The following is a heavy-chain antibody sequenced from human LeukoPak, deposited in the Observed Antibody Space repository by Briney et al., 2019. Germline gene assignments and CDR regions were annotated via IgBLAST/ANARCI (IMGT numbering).Heavy chain of an antibody. V-gene: IGHV3-9*01. CDR2: ISWDSGRI. D-gene: IGHD2-2*01. Sequence: PGGYLRLYCAAYGFTFDDYAMHWVRPAPGHGLQWVSGISWDSGRIGYADSVKGRFTTSRDNAKNSLYLQMNSLRAEDTALYYCAKEIGYCSSTSCYDYFDYWGQGTLVTVSS. J-gene: IGHJ4*02. CDR3: AKEIGYCSSTSCYDYFDY. CDR1: GFTFDDYA.